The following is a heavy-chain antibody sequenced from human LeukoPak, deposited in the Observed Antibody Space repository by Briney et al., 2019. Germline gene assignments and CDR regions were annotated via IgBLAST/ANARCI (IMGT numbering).Heavy chain of an antibody. D-gene: IGHD1-26*01. CDR2: IHNTGST. CDR3: VRDWEGFNFDI. V-gene: IGHV4-59*02. J-gene: IGHJ3*02. CDR1: GGSVRSYY. Sequence: SETLSLTCTVSGGSVRSYYWSWIRQPPGGGLEWIAYIHNTGSTNYNPSLKSRVTISLDTFKNEFSLKLTSVTAADTAVYYCVRDWEGFNFDIWGQGTMVTVSS.